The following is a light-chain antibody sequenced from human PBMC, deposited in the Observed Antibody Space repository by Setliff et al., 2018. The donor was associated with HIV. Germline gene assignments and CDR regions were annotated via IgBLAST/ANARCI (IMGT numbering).Light chain of an antibody. V-gene: IGLV1-44*01. J-gene: IGLJ1*01. CDR2: SNN. Sequence: QSVLTRPPSTSGNPGQRVTISCSGSSSNIRTNAVNWYQQLSGTAPKLLIYSNNQRPSGVPDRFSGSKSGTSASLAISGLQSEDEADYYCASWDDSLNGQVFGTGTKVTVL. CDR3: ASWDDSLNGQV. CDR1: SSNIRTNA.